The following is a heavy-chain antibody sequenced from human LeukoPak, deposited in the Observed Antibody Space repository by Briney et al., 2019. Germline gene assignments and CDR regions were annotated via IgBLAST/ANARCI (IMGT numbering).Heavy chain of an antibody. CDR2: IKTDGTEN. D-gene: IGHD3-16*01. CDR1: GFTISSYW. V-gene: IGHV3-7*04. J-gene: IGHJ5*02. CDR3: TVDGGYNRFDP. Sequence: PGGSLRLSCAASGFTISSYWMGWVRQAPGKGLEWVANIKTDGTENYYVDSVKGRFTISRDNAKNSLYLQMDSLRAEDTAVYYCTVDGGYNRFDPWGQGTLVTVPS.